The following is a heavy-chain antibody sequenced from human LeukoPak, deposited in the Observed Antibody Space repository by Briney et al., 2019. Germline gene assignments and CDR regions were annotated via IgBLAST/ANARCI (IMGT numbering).Heavy chain of an antibody. V-gene: IGHV1-2*06. CDR1: GYTFTGYY. CDR2: INPNSGGT. D-gene: IGHD2-8*01. J-gene: IGHJ4*02. CDR3: ARASALMSQDLDY. Sequence: ASVKASCKASGYTFTGYYMHWERQAPGQGLEWMGRINPNSGGTNYAQKFQGRVTMTRDTSISTAYMELSRLRSDDTAVYYCARASALMSQDLDYWGQGTLVTVSS.